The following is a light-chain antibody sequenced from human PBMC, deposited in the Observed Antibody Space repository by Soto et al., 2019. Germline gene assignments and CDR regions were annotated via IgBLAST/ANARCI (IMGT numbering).Light chain of an antibody. CDR3: GTWDSSLSAASYV. Sequence: QSVLTQPPSVSGAPGQRVTISCTGSSSNIGAGYDVHWYQQLPGTAPKLLIYDNNKRPSGIPDRFSGSKSGTSATLGITGLQTGDEADYYCGTWDSSLSAASYVFGTGTKVTVL. CDR1: SSNIGAGYD. V-gene: IGLV1-51*01. J-gene: IGLJ1*01. CDR2: DNN.